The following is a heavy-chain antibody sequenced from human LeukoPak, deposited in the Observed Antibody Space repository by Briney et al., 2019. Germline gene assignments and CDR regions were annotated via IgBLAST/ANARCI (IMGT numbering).Heavy chain of an antibody. Sequence: GGSLRLSCAASGFTVSSNYMSWVRQAPGKGLEWVSVIYSGGSTYYADSVKGRFTISRDNSKNTLYLQMNSLRAEDTAVYYCARPSSSWLAFDIWGQGTMVTVSS. J-gene: IGHJ3*02. CDR1: GFTVSSNY. CDR3: ARPSSSWLAFDI. D-gene: IGHD6-13*01. CDR2: IYSGGST. V-gene: IGHV3-66*04.